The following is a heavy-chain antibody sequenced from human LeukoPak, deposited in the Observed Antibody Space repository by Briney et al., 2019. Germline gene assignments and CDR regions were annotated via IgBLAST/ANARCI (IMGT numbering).Heavy chain of an antibody. CDR2: IKQDGSEK. D-gene: IGHD1-26*01. Sequence: GGSLRLSCAASGFTFSSYWMSWVRQAPGKGLEWVANIKQDGSEKYYVDSVKGRFTISRDNAKNSLYLQMNSLRAEDTAVYYCARVSTRGATASGDFDYWGQGTLVTVSS. CDR3: ARVSTRGATASGDFDY. J-gene: IGHJ4*02. V-gene: IGHV3-7*01. CDR1: GFTFSSYW.